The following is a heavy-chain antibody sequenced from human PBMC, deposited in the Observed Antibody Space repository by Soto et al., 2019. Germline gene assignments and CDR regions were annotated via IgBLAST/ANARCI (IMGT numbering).Heavy chain of an antibody. CDR1: GGSFSGYY. V-gene: IGHV4-34*01. J-gene: IGHJ6*02. CDR2: INHSGST. Sequence: SETLSLTCAVYGGSFSGYYWSWIRQPPGKGLEWIGEINHSGSTNYNPSLKSRVTISVDTSKNQFSLKLSSVTAADTAVYYCARVRAYYSNYYYYGMDVWGQGTTVTVSS. CDR3: ARVRAYYSNYYYYGMDV. D-gene: IGHD3-10*01.